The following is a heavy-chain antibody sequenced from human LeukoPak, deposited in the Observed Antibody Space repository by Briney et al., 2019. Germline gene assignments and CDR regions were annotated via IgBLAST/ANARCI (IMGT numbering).Heavy chain of an antibody. V-gene: IGHV4-30-4*01. Sequence: SQTLSLTCTVSGGSISSGDYSWSWIRQPPGKGLEWIGYIYYSGSTYYNPSLKSRVTISVDTSKNQFSLKLSSLTAADTAVYYCARVNRRYFDYWGQGTLVTVSS. CDR1: GGSISSGDYS. CDR2: IYYSGST. CDR3: ARVNRRYFDY. J-gene: IGHJ4*02.